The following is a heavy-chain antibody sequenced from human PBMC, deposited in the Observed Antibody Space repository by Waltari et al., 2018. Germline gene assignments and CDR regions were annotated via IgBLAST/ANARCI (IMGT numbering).Heavy chain of an antibody. CDR2: ISWNSGSI. J-gene: IGHJ6*03. CDR3: AKEGVPYYYYYMDV. CDR1: GFTFDDYA. V-gene: IGHV3-9*01. Sequence: EVQLVESGGGLVQPGRSLRLSCAASGFTFDDYAMPWVRQAPGKGLEWVSGISWNSGSIGYADSVKGRFTISRDNAKNSLYLQMNSLRAEDTALYYCAKEGVPYYYYYMDVWGKGTTVTVSS. D-gene: IGHD2-2*01.